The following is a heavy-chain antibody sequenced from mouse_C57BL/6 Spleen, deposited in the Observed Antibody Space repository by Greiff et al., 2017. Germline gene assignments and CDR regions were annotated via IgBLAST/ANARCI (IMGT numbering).Heavy chain of an antibody. V-gene: IGHV1-42*01. Sequence: QLQQSGPELVTPGASVKISCKASGYSFTGYYMNWVKQSPEKSLEWIGEINHSTGGTTYNQKCKAKATLTVDKSSSTAYMHLKSLTSEDSAVYYCARGGYYGYWGQGTTLTVSS. CDR1: GYSFTGYY. J-gene: IGHJ2*01. CDR3: ARGGYYGY. CDR2: INHSTGGT. D-gene: IGHD2-3*01.